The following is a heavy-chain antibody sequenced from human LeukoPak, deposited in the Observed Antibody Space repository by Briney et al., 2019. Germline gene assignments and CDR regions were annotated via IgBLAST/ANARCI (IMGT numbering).Heavy chain of an antibody. D-gene: IGHD3-22*01. CDR3: ARDNYESSGFNDY. CDR1: GATFSSFG. J-gene: IGHJ4*02. CDR2: IIPMFGIP. V-gene: IGHV1-69*13. Sequence: SVRVSCKASGATFSSFGFSWLRQAPGQGLEWIGGIIPMFGIPNYAQKFQGRVTITADESTSIAYMDLSSLRSEDTAVYYCARDNYESSGFNDYWGQGTLVTVSS.